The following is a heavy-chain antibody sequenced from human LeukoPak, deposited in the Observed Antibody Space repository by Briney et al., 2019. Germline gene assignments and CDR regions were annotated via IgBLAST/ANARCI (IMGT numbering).Heavy chain of an antibody. V-gene: IGHV3-7*01. Sequence: GGSLRLSCAASGFTFSSYWMSWVRQAPGKGLEWVATIKQDGSEKYYVDSVKGRFTISRDNAKNSLYLQMNSLRAEDTAVYYCARDGSSSSYYYYYMDVWGKGTTVTVSS. CDR3: ARDGSSSSYYYYYMDV. J-gene: IGHJ6*03. CDR1: GFTFSSYW. D-gene: IGHD6-6*01. CDR2: IKQDGSEK.